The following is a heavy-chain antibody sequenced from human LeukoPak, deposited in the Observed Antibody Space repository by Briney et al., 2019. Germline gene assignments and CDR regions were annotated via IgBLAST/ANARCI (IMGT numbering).Heavy chain of an antibody. D-gene: IGHD5-18*01. V-gene: IGHV4-39*01. CDR1: GGSISSSSAY. J-gene: IGHJ4*02. Sequence: TSETLSLTCTVSGGSISSSSAYWGWIPQPPGKGLEWIGSIYYSKNTYYNPSLKSRVTISADTSKNQFSLTLGSVSATDTAVYYCVSPRGFSYGYFDYWGQGTLVTVSS. CDR2: IYYSKNT. CDR3: VSPRGFSYGYFDY.